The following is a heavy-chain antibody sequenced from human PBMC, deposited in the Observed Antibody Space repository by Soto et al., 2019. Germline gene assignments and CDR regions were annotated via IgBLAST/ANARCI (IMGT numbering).Heavy chain of an antibody. CDR1: GGSISPYY. J-gene: IGHJ4*02. Sequence: SETLSLTCIVSGGSISPYYWSWIRQSPGKGLEWLGYVYYTGSTNYSPSLRSRVSISVDTSKNEFSLRLSSVTAADTAVYFCARSVAVPGAHIDYWGQGTQVTVSS. CDR2: VYYTGST. CDR3: ARSVAVPGAHIDY. D-gene: IGHD6-19*01. V-gene: IGHV4-59*01.